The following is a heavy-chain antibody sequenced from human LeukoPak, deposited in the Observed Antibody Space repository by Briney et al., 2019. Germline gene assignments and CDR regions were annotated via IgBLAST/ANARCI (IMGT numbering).Heavy chain of an antibody. D-gene: IGHD6-6*01. Sequence: GESLKISCKGSGYSFGTYWIGWVRQVPGKGLERMGIIFPGDSDTRYSPSFQGQVTVSVDRSVSTAYLQWSSLKASDTAMYYCARLVRTAAPYSDYWGRGTLVTVSS. V-gene: IGHV5-51*01. CDR2: IFPGDSDT. CDR3: ARLVRTAAPYSDY. CDR1: GYSFGTYW. J-gene: IGHJ4*02.